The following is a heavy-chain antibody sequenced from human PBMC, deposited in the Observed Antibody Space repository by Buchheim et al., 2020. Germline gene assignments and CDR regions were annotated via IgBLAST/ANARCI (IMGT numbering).Heavy chain of an antibody. CDR3: ARSLGATPETGSRWFDP. CDR2: LVGVGGDT. D-gene: IGHD3-9*01. Sequence: EVQLLESGGDLVQPGGSLRLSCVVSGFTFSKCAMNWVRQAPGKGLEWVSLVGVGGDTYYADSVRGRFTISRDSSKNTVFLQMNSLSADDTAIYYCARSLGATPETGSRWFDPWGQGTL. CDR1: GFTFSKCA. V-gene: IGHV3-23*01. J-gene: IGHJ5*02.